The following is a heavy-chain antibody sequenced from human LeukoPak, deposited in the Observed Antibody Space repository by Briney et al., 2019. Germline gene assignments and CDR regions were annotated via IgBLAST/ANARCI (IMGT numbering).Heavy chain of an antibody. CDR2: ISSIGGST. Sequence: GGSLRPSCAVSGFSFSSFGMIWVRQAPGKGLEWVSSISSIGGSTYYADSVKGRFTISRDNSKNTLYLQMNSLRTEDTAVYYCAKGGSSWGLVDYWGQGTLVTVSS. V-gene: IGHV3-23*01. J-gene: IGHJ4*02. CDR3: AKGGSSWGLVDY. D-gene: IGHD6-13*01. CDR1: GFSFSSFG.